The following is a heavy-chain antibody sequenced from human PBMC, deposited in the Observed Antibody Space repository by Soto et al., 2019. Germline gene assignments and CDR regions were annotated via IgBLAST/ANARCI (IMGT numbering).Heavy chain of an antibody. J-gene: IGHJ6*04. CDR2: IFFTGSA. CDR1: GCSFSTGSYD. CDR3: ARDGHGMDV. Sequence: SETLSLTCTVSGCSFSTGSYDWSWIRQPPGKGLEWIGKIFFTGSAHYNPSLRNRVTMSVETSKDQFSLTLTSVTAADTAVYYCARDGHGMDVWGKGTTVTVSS. V-gene: IGHV4-61*01.